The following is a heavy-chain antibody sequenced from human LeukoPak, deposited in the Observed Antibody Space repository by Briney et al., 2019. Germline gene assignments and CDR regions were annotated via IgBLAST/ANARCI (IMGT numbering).Heavy chain of an antibody. Sequence: SETLSLTCTVSGGSISTYYWSWIRQPPGKGLEWIGYIYYSGSTNYNPSLKSRVTISVDTSKNQFSLKLSSVTAADTAVYYCARHYYDSSGYSFDYWGQGTLVTVSS. D-gene: IGHD3-22*01. CDR1: GGSISTYY. CDR2: IYYSGST. V-gene: IGHV4-59*08. CDR3: ARHYYDSSGYSFDY. J-gene: IGHJ4*02.